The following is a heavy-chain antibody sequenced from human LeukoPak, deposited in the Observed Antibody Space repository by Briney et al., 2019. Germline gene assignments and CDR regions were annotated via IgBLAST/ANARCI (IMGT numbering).Heavy chain of an antibody. D-gene: IGHD5-18*01. CDR3: AKDPKGYSYGYEMDV. CDR1: GFSFSIYV. V-gene: IGHV3-23*01. J-gene: IGHJ6*04. CDR2: IIGSGGST. Sequence: GGTLRLSCGASGFSFSIYVMSWVRQAPGKGLEWVSAIIGSGGSTYYADSVKGRFTISTDTSKNTLYLQMNSLRTEHTAVYYCAKDPKGYSYGYEMDVWGKGTTVTISS.